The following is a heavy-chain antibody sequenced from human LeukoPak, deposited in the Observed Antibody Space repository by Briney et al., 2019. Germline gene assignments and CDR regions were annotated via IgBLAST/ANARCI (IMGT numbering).Heavy chain of an antibody. CDR3: ARDLGYDFWSGQGYFDL. V-gene: IGHV3-74*01. CDR1: GFTFSNYW. CDR2: INSDGSTT. J-gene: IGHJ2*01. Sequence: GGSLRLSCAASGFTFSNYWMHWVRQPPGKGLVWVSRINSDGSTTDYADSVKGRFTISRDSAKNTLYLQMSSLRAEDTAVYYCARDLGYDFWSGQGYFDLWGRGTLVTVSS. D-gene: IGHD3-3*01.